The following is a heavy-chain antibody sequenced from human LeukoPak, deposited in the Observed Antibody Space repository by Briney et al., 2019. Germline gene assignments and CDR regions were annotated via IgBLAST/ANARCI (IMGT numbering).Heavy chain of an antibody. CDR3: ARLVTDYGKFDY. CDR1: GGSISSGGYS. Sequence: SQTLSLTCAVSGGSISSGGYSWSWIRQPPGKGLEWIGYIYHSGSTYYNPSLKSRVTISVDRSKNQFSLKLSSVTAADTAVYYCARLVTDYGKFDYWGQGTLVTVSS. J-gene: IGHJ4*02. V-gene: IGHV4-30-2*01. D-gene: IGHD5-18*01. CDR2: IYHSGST.